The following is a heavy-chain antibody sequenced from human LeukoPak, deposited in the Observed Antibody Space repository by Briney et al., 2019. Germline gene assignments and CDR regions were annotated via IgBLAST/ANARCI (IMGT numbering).Heavy chain of an antibody. J-gene: IGHJ4*02. Sequence: GASLRLSCAASGFTFSNYAMSWVRQAPGKGLEWVSAITGSGGNTYYADSVKGRFTVSRDNSKNTVFLQMNSLRAEDTAVYYCAKWGDYDVLTGYYVSDYWGQGTLVTVSS. V-gene: IGHV3-23*01. CDR3: AKWGDYDVLTGYYVSDY. CDR2: ITGSGGNT. D-gene: IGHD3-9*01. CDR1: GFTFSNYA.